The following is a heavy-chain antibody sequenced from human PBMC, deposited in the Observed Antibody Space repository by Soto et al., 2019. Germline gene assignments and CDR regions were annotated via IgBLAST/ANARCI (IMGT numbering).Heavy chain of an antibody. Sequence: PSETLSLTCTVSGGSISDNYWSWIRQPPGKGLEWIGYVYNSGYTTYNPSLQSRVTISIDTSKNQFSLRLTSVTAADTAVYYCARDHSNDYFDSWGQGTLVTVSS. V-gene: IGHV4-59*01. CDR3: ARDHSNDYFDS. J-gene: IGHJ4*02. CDR2: VYNSGYT. CDR1: GGSISDNY.